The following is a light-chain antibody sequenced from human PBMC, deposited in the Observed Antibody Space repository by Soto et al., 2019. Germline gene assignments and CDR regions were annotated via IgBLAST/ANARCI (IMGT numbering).Light chain of an antibody. CDR3: ISHTTSNTRV. J-gene: IGLJ1*01. CDR2: EVS. Sequence: QSALTQPASVSGSPGQSIAISCTGTSSDVGAYDFVSWYQQHPDKAPKLLTYEVSYRPSGVSDRFSGSKSVNTATLTISGLQAEDEADYYCISHTTSNTRVFGTGTKLTVL. CDR1: SSDVGAYDF. V-gene: IGLV2-14*03.